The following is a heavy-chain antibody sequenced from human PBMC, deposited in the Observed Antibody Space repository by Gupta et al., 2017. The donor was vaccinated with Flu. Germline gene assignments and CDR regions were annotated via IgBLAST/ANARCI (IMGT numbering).Heavy chain of an antibody. CDR1: GYTFTNHV. D-gene: IGHD5-12*01. CDR3: ARDTRGWLQLEDFYQYAMDV. J-gene: IGHJ6*02. V-gene: IGHV1-18*01. CDR2: ISGYNGNT. Sequence: QVQLLVQSGGEVTKPGASVKVSCKASGYTFTNHVTSWVRQAPGEGLEWMGWISGYNGNTSYAQKIKGRVTMTTDTYTRTANMGLRSLYSDDAAMYYCARDTRGWLQLEDFYQYAMDVWGQGTTVTVSS.